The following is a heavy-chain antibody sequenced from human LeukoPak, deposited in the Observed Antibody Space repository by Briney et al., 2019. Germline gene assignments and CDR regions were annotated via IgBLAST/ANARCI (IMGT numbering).Heavy chain of an antibody. D-gene: IGHD2-2*01. J-gene: IGHJ5*02. V-gene: IGHV4-34*01. CDR3: ARGGGIVVVPAAIRPYRYNWFDP. Sequence: PSETLSLTCAVYGGSFSGYYWSWIRQPPGKGLEWLGEINHSGSTNYNPSLENRVTISVDTSKNQFSLKLSSVTAADTAVYYCARGGGIVVVPAAIRPYRYNWFDPWGQGTLVTVSS. CDR1: GGSFSGYY. CDR2: INHSGST.